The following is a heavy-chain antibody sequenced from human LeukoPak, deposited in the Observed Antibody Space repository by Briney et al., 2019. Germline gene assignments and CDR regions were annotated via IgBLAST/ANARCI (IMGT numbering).Heavy chain of an antibody. CDR3: ASSYCSSTSCSASFDY. CDR1: GFTFSDYY. Sequence: PGGSLRLSCAASGFTFSDYYMSWIRQAPGKGLEWVSYISSSGSTIYYADSVKGRFTISRDNAKNSLYLQMNSLRAEDTAVYYCASSYCSSTSCSASFDYWGQGTPVTVSS. V-gene: IGHV3-11*01. J-gene: IGHJ4*02. D-gene: IGHD2-2*01. CDR2: ISSSGSTI.